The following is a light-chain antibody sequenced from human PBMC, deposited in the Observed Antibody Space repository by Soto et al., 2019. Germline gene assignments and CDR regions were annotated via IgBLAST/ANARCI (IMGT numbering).Light chain of an antibody. Sequence: EIVLTQSPATLSLSPGERATLSCRASQSVSSYLAWYQQKPGQAPRLLIYDASNMATGIPARFSGSGSGTDFTLTIISLEPEDFAVYYCQQRRTFGQGTKLEIK. J-gene: IGKJ2*01. V-gene: IGKV3-11*01. CDR3: QQRRT. CDR1: QSVSSY. CDR2: DAS.